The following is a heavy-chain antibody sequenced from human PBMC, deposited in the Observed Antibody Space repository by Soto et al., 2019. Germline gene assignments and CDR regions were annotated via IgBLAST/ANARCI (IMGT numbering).Heavy chain of an antibody. CDR2: IYYSGST. Sequence: PSETLSLTCTVSGGSISSYYWSWIRQPPGKGLEWIGYIYYSGSTNYNPSLKSRVTISVDTSKNQFSLKLSSVTAADTAVYYCTAAPYYYYGMDVWGQGTTVTVSS. V-gene: IGHV4-59*01. CDR1: GGSISSYY. D-gene: IGHD6-13*01. J-gene: IGHJ6*02. CDR3: TAAPYYYYGMDV.